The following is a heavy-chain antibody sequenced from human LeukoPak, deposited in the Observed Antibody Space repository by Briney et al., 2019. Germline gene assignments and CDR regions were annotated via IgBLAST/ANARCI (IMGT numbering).Heavy chain of an antibody. CDR1: GFTSSSFW. Sequence: SGGSLRLSCAASGFTSSSFWMHWVRQAPGKVVVWVSRISAGGDTTTYADSVKGRFTISRDNARNRLYLQMHSLRAEDTAVYYCASGGSGTYDYWGQGTLVTVSS. V-gene: IGHV3-74*01. CDR2: ISAGGDTT. J-gene: IGHJ4*02. D-gene: IGHD1-26*01. CDR3: ASGGSGTYDY.